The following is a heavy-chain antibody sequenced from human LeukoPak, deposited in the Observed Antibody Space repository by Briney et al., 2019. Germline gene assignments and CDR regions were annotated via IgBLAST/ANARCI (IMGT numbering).Heavy chain of an antibody. J-gene: IGHJ4*02. V-gene: IGHV3-30-3*01. Sequence: PGRSLRLSCAASGFTFSSYAMHWVRQAPGKGLEWVAVISYDGSNKYYADSVKGRFTISRDNSKNTLYLQMNSLRAEDTAVYYCARGTEAYYYGSGSYFWGQGTLVTVSS. CDR2: ISYDGSNK. D-gene: IGHD3-10*01. CDR1: GFTFSSYA. CDR3: ARGTEAYYYGSGSYF.